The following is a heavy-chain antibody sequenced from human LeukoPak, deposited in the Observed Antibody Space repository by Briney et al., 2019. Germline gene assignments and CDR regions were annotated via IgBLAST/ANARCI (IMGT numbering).Heavy chain of an antibody. CDR3: AKRLSSSSTWYYFDY. CDR1: GFTFSTYA. CDR2: ISGSGRST. D-gene: IGHD6-13*01. Sequence: GGSLRLSCTASGFTFSTYAMSWVRQAPGEGLEWVSGISGSGRSTYYADSVKGRFTISRDNSKNTLYLQMNSLRAEDTAVYCCAKRLSSSSTWYYFDYWGQGTLVTVSS. J-gene: IGHJ4*02. V-gene: IGHV3-23*01.